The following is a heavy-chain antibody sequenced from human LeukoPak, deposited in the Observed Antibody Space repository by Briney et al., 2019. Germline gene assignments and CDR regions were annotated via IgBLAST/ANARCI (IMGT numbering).Heavy chain of an antibody. CDR1: GFTFSSYG. J-gene: IGHJ4*02. CDR3: ARGLESYFDWSGYFDY. Sequence: GRSLRLSCAASGFTFSSYGMHWVRQAPGKGLEWVAVISYDGSNKYYADSVKGRFTISRDNAKNSLYLQMNSLRAEDTAVYYCARGLESYFDWSGYFDYWGQGTLVTVSS. D-gene: IGHD3-9*01. V-gene: IGHV3-30*03. CDR2: ISYDGSNK.